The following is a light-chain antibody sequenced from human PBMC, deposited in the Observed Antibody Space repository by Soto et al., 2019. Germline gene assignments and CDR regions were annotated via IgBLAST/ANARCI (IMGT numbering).Light chain of an antibody. Sequence: EIVLTQSPATLSLSPGERATLSCRASQSVSSYLAWYQQKPGQAPGLLIYDASNRATGIPARFSGSGSGTDFTLTISSLEPEDFAVYYCQQRSNCPITFGQGTRLEIK. J-gene: IGKJ5*01. CDR1: QSVSSY. V-gene: IGKV3-11*01. CDR2: DAS. CDR3: QQRSNCPIT.